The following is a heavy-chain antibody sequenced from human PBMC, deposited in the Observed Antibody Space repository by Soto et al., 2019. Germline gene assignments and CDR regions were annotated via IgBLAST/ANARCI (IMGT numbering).Heavy chain of an antibody. CDR3: ARRVEYSSSWYLSGMDV. D-gene: IGHD6-13*01. V-gene: IGHV4-39*01. J-gene: IGHJ6*02. CDR1: GGSISSSSYY. CDR2: IYYSGST. Sequence: SETLSLTCTVSGGSISSSSYYWGWIRQPPGKGLEWIGSIYYSGSTYYNPSLKSRVTISVDTSKNQFSLKLSSVTAADTAVYYCARRVEYSSSWYLSGMDVWGQGTTVTVSS.